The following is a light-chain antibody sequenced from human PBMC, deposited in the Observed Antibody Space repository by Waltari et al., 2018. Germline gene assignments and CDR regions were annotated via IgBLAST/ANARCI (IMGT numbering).Light chain of an antibody. CDR3: YAATDNNRV. Sequence: SYELTQPSSVSVSPGQTARITCSGDVLGRKYARWFQQKPGQAPVFVIYKDSERPSGIPERFSGSSSGTTVTLTIKGAQVEDEADYYCYAATDNNRVFGGGTKLIVL. V-gene: IGLV3-27*01. CDR1: VLGRKY. J-gene: IGLJ3*02. CDR2: KDS.